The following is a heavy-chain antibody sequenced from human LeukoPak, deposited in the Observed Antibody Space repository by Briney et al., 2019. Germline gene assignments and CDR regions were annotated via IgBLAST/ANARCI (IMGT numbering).Heavy chain of an antibody. J-gene: IGHJ3*02. V-gene: IGHV1-69*13. CDR2: IIPIFGTA. Sequence: SGRVSCKASGGTFSSYAISWVRQAPGQGLEWMGGIIPIFGTANYAQKFQGRVTITADESTSTAYMELSSLRSEDTAVYYCARGSIFRIFRASDIWGQGTMVTVSS. CDR3: ARGSIFRIFRASDI. D-gene: IGHD3-9*01. CDR1: GGTFSSYA.